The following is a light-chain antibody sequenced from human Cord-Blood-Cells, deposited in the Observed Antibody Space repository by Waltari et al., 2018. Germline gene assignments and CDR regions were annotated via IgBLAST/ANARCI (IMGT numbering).Light chain of an antibody. V-gene: IGLV2-23*01. Sequence: QSALTQPAPVSGSPGPSITISCTGTSSDVGSYNLVSWYQQHPGKAPKLMIYEGSKRPAGGSNRFSGSKSGKTASLTITGRQAEDEADYYVCSYAGSSTWVFGGGTNLTVL. CDR1: SSDVGSYNL. J-gene: IGLJ3*02. CDR3: CSYAGSSTWV. CDR2: EGS.